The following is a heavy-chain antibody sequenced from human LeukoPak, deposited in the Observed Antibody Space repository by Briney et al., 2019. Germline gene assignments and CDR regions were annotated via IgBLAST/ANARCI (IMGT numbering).Heavy chain of an antibody. Sequence: ASVKVSCKASGYTFTSYAMNWVRQAPGQGLEWMGWINTSTGNPTYAQGFTGRFVFSLDTSVSTAYLQISSLKAEDTAVYYCARGAVKFGELFRSRFDYWGQGTLVTVSS. CDR2: INTSTGNP. D-gene: IGHD3-10*01. CDR1: GYTFTSYA. V-gene: IGHV7-4-1*02. CDR3: ARGAVKFGELFRSRFDY. J-gene: IGHJ4*02.